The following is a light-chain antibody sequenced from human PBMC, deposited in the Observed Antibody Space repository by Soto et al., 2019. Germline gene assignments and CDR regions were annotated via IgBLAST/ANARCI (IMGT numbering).Light chain of an antibody. CDR2: DAS. CDR1: QSVSTY. V-gene: IGKV3-11*01. J-gene: IGKJ5*01. CDR3: QQRRSWPQTIP. Sequence: EILFTQSPATLSLSPGERATLSCRASQSVSTYLAWYQQRPGKAPRLLLYDASYRATDIPPRFSGSGSGTDFTRTISSLEPEDFAVYYCQQRRSWPQTIPFGQGTRLEIK.